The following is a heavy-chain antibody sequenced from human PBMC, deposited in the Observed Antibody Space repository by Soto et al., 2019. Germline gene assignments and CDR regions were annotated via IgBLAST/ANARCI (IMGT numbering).Heavy chain of an antibody. D-gene: IGHD3-10*01. CDR2: ISYDGSNK. V-gene: IGHV3-30*18. CDR3: AKETENKDSGSYQYYFDY. CDR1: GFTFSSYG. Sequence: QVQLVESGGGVVQPGRSLRLSCAASGFTFSSYGMHWVRQAPGKGLEWVAVISYDGSNKYYADSVKGRFTISRDNSKNTLYLQMNSLRAEDTAVYYCAKETENKDSGSYQYYFDYWGQGTLVTVSS. J-gene: IGHJ4*02.